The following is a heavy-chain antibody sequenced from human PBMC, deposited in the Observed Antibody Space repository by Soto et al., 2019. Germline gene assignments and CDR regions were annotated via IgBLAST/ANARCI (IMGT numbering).Heavy chain of an antibody. V-gene: IGHV1-18*01. J-gene: IGHJ4*02. CDR3: ARDLAAAGPFDC. Sequence: QVQLVQSGAEVKKPGASVKVSCKASGYTFTNYAFSWVRQAPGQGLEWMGWISAYNGNTNYPKKLQGRVTMTTDTATSTAYMELRSRRSDDTAVYYCARDLAAAGPFDCWGQGTLVTVSS. CDR2: ISAYNGNT. CDR1: GYTFTNYA. D-gene: IGHD6-13*01.